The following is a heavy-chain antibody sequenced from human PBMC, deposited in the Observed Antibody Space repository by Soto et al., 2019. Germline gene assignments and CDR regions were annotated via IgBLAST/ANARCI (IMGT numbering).Heavy chain of an antibody. D-gene: IGHD6-13*01. Sequence: EVQLLESGGGLVQPGGSLRLSCAASGFTFSSYAMSWVRQAPGKGLEWVSAIRGSGGSTYYADSVKGRFTISRDNSKNTLYLQMNSLRAEDTAVYYCAKVGRAAGTPTDYWGQGTLVTVSS. CDR3: AKVGRAAGTPTDY. CDR1: GFTFSSYA. V-gene: IGHV3-23*01. CDR2: IRGSGGST. J-gene: IGHJ4*02.